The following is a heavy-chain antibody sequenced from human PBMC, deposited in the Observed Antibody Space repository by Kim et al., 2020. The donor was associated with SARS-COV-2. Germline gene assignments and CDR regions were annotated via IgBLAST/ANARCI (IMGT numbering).Heavy chain of an antibody. J-gene: IGHJ4*02. V-gene: IGHV1-46*01. D-gene: IGHD6-19*01. CDR2: INPSGGST. Sequence: ASVKVSCKASGYTFTSYYMHWVRQAPGQGLEWMGIINPSGGSTSYAQKFQGRVTMTRDTSTSTVYMELSSLRSEDTAVYYCARDSEYSSGWYPNFDYWGQGTLVTVSS. CDR3: ARDSEYSSGWYPNFDY. CDR1: GYTFTSYY.